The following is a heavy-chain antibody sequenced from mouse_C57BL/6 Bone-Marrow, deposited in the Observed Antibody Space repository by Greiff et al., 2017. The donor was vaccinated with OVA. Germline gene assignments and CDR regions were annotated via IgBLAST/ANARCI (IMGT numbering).Heavy chain of an antibody. CDR1: GIDFSRYW. Sequence: EVQLQQSGGGLVQPGGSLKLSCAASGIDFSRYWMSWVRRAPGKGLEWIGEINPDSSTINYAPSLKDKFLISRANAKNTLYMQMSKVRSEDTALYYCAREGYYGSEYYAMDYWGQGTTVTVSS. J-gene: IGHJ4*01. V-gene: IGHV4-1*01. D-gene: IGHD1-1*01. CDR2: INPDSSTI. CDR3: AREGYYGSEYYAMDY.